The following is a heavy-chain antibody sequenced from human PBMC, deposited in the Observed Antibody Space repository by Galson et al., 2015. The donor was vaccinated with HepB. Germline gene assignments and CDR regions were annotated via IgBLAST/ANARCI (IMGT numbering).Heavy chain of an antibody. Sequence: SLRLSCATSGFTFSSYSMNWVRQAPGKGLEWVSSISSSSSYIYYADSVKGRFTISRDNAKNSLYLQMNSLRAEDTAVYYCARAPFDYDFWSGYDPHFDYWGQGTLVTVSS. J-gene: IGHJ4*02. D-gene: IGHD3-3*01. CDR2: ISSSSSYI. V-gene: IGHV3-21*01. CDR1: GFTFSSYS. CDR3: ARAPFDYDFWSGYDPHFDY.